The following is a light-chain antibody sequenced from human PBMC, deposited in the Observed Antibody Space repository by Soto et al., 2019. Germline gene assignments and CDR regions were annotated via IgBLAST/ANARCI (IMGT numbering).Light chain of an antibody. V-gene: IGKV3-15*01. Sequence: EIVMTQSPATLSVSPGDRATLSCRASQSVGTNFAWFQQKPGQAPRLLIYDISTRATGVPARFVGSVSGTDFSLTIRSLQSEDSAVYFCQQYHDWPLTFGGGTKVDIK. CDR1: QSVGTN. CDR3: QQYHDWPLT. CDR2: DIS. J-gene: IGKJ4*01.